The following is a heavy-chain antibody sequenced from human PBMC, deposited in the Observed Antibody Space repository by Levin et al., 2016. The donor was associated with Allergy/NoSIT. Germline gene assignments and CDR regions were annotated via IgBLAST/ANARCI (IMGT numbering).Heavy chain of an antibody. J-gene: IGHJ3*02. CDR1: GFSLNNASMG. Sequence: SGPTLVKPTETLTLTCTVSGFSLNNASMGVSWIRQPPGKALEWLAHIYSNDEKSYNPPLRGRVTISKDTSKSQVVLTLTNMDPVDTATYYCARITSHDSTNYHYRHQVGAFDIWGQGTLVTVSS. CDR2: IYSNDEK. D-gene: IGHD2/OR15-2a*01. V-gene: IGHV2-26*01. CDR3: ARITSHDSTNYHYRHQVGAFDI.